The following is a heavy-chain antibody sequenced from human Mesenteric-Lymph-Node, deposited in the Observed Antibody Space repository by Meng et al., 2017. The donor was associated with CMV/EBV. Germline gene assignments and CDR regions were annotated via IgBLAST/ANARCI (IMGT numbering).Heavy chain of an antibody. D-gene: IGHD3-10*01. Sequence: NWWSWVRPPPRKGLDWIGKMYHSGSTNNSPSLKSRVTKSVDKSKNQFSLKLSSVTAADTAVYYCARGRIYYYGSGSYHRADAFDIWGQGTMVTVSS. CDR3: ARGRIYYYGSGSYHRADAFDI. V-gene: IGHV4-4*02. CDR1: NW. J-gene: IGHJ3*02. CDR2: MYHSGST.